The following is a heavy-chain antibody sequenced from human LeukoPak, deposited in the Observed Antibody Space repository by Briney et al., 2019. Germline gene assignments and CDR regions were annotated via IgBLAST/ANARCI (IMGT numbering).Heavy chain of an antibody. D-gene: IGHD2-2*01. CDR3: AKGSVSVVVTAVPYY. J-gene: IGHJ4*02. CDR2: ISGSGGST. CDR1: GFTFKNYA. Sequence: GGSLRLSCAASGFTFKNYAMSWVRQAPGKGLEWDSGISGSGGSTYYADSVKGRFTISRDNSKNTLYLQMNSLRAEDTAVYYCAKGSVSVVVTAVPYYWGQGTLVTVSS. V-gene: IGHV3-23*01.